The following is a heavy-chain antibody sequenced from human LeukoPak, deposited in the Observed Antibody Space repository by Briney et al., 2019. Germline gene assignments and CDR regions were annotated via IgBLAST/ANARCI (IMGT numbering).Heavy chain of an antibody. CDR2: IFYSGST. V-gene: IGHV4-30-4*08. J-gene: IGHJ4*02. CDR3: ARGTSPWPYDY. CDR1: GGSISSGDYY. Sequence: SQTLSLTCTVSGGSISSGDYYWSWISQPPGKGLEWIGYIFYSGSTYYNPSLKSRVTISVDTSKNQFSLKLSSVTAADTAVYYCARGTSPWPYDYWGQGTLVTVSS.